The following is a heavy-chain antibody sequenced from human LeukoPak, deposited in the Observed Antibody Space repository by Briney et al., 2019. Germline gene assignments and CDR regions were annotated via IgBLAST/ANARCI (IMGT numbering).Heavy chain of an antibody. CDR2: IYTSGST. D-gene: IGHD5-12*01. J-gene: IGHJ4*02. V-gene: IGHV4-4*07. Sequence: SETLSLTCTVSGGSISSYYWSWIRQPAGKGLEWIGRIYTSGSTNYNPSLKSRVTMSVDTSKNQFSLKLSSVTAADTAVYYCARDYADGYSGYDRHFDYWGQGTLVTVSS. CDR1: GGSISSYY. CDR3: ARDYADGYSGYDRHFDY.